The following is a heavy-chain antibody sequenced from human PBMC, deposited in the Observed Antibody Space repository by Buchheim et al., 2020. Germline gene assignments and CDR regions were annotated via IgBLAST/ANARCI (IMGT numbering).Heavy chain of an antibody. CDR2: INSDGSST. CDR3: ARGHYDFWSGYSGPVDY. Sequence: EVQLVESGGGLVQPGGSLRLSCAASGFTFSSYWMHWVRQAPGKGLVWVSRINSDGSSTSYADSVKGRFTISREHAKNTLYLQMNSLRAEDTAVYYCARGHYDFWSGYSGPVDYWGQGTL. CDR1: GFTFSSYW. V-gene: IGHV3-74*01. J-gene: IGHJ4*02. D-gene: IGHD3-3*01.